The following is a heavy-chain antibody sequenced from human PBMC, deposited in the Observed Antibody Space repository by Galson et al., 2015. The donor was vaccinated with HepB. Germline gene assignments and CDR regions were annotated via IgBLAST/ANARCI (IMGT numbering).Heavy chain of an antibody. CDR3: ATNFYDSGSPPAYYYYAMDV. D-gene: IGHD3-10*01. J-gene: IGHJ6*02. V-gene: IGHV1-18*01. Sequence: SVKVSCKASGYTFSNYGINWVRRAPEQGLEWMGWISAYNGDTKYAQEHQGRVTLTTDTSTSTAYMELRSLRSDDTAVYYCATNFYDSGSPPAYYYYAMDVWGPGTTVTVSS. CDR2: ISAYNGDT. CDR1: GYTFSNYG.